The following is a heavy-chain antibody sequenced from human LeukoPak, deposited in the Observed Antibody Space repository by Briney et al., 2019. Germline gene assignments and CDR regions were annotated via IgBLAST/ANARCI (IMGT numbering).Heavy chain of an antibody. CDR2: ITGNGATT. CDR3: AKERRRVDTAMVRSYYFEN. J-gene: IGHJ4*02. D-gene: IGHD5-18*01. CDR1: GFTFSSSA. V-gene: IGHV3-23*01. Sequence: PGGSLRLSCAASGFTFSSSAMSWVRQTPGKGLEWVSSITGNGATTYYSDSVKGRFTISRDNSKNTLSLQMNSLRAEDTAVYFCAKERRRVDTAMVRSYYFENWGQGTLVTASS.